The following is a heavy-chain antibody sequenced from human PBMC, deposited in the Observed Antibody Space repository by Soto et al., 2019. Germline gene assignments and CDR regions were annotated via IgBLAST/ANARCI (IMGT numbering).Heavy chain of an antibody. J-gene: IGHJ3*02. V-gene: IGHV1-3*01. D-gene: IGHD6-13*01. CDR2: INAGNGNT. CDR3: ASDQTSSSWFDAFDI. Sequence: QVQLVQSGAEVKKPGASVKVSCKASGYTFTKYAMQWVRQAPGQRREWMGWINAGNGNTKYSQNFQGRVTITRDTSASTAYMELSSLRSEDTAVYYCASDQTSSSWFDAFDIWGQGTMVTVSS. CDR1: GYTFTKYA.